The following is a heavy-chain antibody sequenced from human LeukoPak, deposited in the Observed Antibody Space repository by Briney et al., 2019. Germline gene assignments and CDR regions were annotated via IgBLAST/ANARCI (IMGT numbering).Heavy chain of an antibody. V-gene: IGHV3-11*04. CDR2: ISSSGSTI. J-gene: IGHJ4*02. D-gene: IGHD6-19*01. Sequence: GGSLRLSCAASGFTFSDYYMNWVRQAPGKGLEWVSYISSSGSTIYYADSVKGRFTISRDNAKNSLYPQMNSLRAEDTAVYYCARDRGSGWYVDYWGQGTLVTVSS. CDR3: ARDRGSGWYVDY. CDR1: GFTFSDYY.